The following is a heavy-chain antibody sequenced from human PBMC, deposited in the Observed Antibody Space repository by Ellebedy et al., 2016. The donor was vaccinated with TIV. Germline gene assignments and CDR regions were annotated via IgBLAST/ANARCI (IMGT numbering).Heavy chain of an antibody. CDR3: ARESGEAFDI. Sequence: GESLKISCAASGFTFSSYGMHWVRQAPGKGLEWVAFIRYDGSNKYYADSVKGRFTVPRDNAKNSLYLQMNSLRAEDTAVYYCARESGEAFDIWGQGTMVTVSS. CDR1: GFTFSSYG. J-gene: IGHJ3*02. V-gene: IGHV3-30*02. CDR2: IRYDGSNK. D-gene: IGHD3-10*01.